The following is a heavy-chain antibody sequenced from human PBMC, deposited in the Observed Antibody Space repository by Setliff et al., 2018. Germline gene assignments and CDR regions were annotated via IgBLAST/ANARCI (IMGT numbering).Heavy chain of an antibody. CDR1: GFTFSSYS. V-gene: IGHV3-21*01. Sequence: GGSLRLSCAASGFTFSSYSMNWVRQAPGKGLEWVSSISSSSSYIYYADSVKGRFTISRDNANHTLYLQMNSLRADDTAVYYCARDREGDGNYYMDVWGKGTTVTVSS. CDR3: ARDREGDGNYYMDV. D-gene: IGHD1-1*01. CDR2: ISSSSSYI. J-gene: IGHJ6*03.